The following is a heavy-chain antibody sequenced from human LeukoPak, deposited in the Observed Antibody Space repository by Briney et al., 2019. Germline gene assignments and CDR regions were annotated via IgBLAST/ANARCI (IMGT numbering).Heavy chain of an antibody. CDR3: ARVGYSSTWHSGSAFDI. V-gene: IGHV3-48*04. CDR2: ISSSGSTI. Sequence: GGSLRLSCAASGFTFSSYSMNWVRQAPGKGLEWVSYISSSGSTIYYADSVKGRFTISRDNAKNSLYLQMNSLRAEDTAVYYCARVGYSSTWHSGSAFDIWGQGTMVIVSS. D-gene: IGHD6-13*01. J-gene: IGHJ3*02. CDR1: GFTFSSYS.